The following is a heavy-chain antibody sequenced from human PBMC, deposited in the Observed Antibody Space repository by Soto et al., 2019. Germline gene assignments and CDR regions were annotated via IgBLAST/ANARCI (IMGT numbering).Heavy chain of an antibody. J-gene: IGHJ4*02. CDR2: ISGSGGGT. D-gene: IGHD1-1*01. V-gene: IGHV3-23*01. Sequence: GSLRLSCAASGFTFSSYAMSWVRQAPGKGLEWVSSISGSGGGTYYADSVKGRFTFSRDNSKNTLYLQMNSLRAEDTAVYYCAKFGMATTKRSPPYYIDYWGQGALVTVSS. CDR1: GFTFSSYA. CDR3: AKFGMATTKRSPPYYIDY.